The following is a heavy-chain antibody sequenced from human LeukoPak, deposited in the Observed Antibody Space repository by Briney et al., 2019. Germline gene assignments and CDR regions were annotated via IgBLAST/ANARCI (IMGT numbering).Heavy chain of an antibody. CDR1: GFTFSRYW. V-gene: IGHV3-7*01. CDR2: IKQDGSQK. CDR3: ARESFAARWD. D-gene: IGHD6-6*01. Sequence: PGGCLRLSCAPSGFTFSRYWMSWVRQAPGKGLEWVANIKQDGSQKSYVDSVKGRFTISRDNANNLLYLQMNSLSAEDTAVYCCARESFAARWDWGQGTLVTVSS. J-gene: IGHJ4*02.